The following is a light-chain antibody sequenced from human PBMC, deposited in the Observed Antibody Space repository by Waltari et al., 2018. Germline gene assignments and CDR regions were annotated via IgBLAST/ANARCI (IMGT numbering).Light chain of an antibody. CDR3: QQCSNWPLT. Sequence: IVLTQSAATLSFSPGRRATLSCRASQGVDTYLAWYQHKPGQVPRLLIYDASTRATGIPDRFSGSGSGTDFTLIISRLEPEDFAVYYCQQCSNWPLTFGGGTKVEIK. J-gene: IGKJ4*01. V-gene: IGKV3-11*01. CDR1: QGVDTY. CDR2: DAS.